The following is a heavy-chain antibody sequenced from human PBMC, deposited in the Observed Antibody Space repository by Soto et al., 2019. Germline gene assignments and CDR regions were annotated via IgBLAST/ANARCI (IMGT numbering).Heavy chain of an antibody. V-gene: IGHV3-9*01. CDR1: GFTFDDYA. Sequence: EVQLVESGGGLVQPGRSLTLSCAASGFTFDDYAMYWVRQAPGKGLEWVSGISWNSDTIGYADSVRGRFTISRDNAENSLYLQMNSLGAEDTALYYCAKDKGPRNCSTRNCFWVALGMDVWGQGTTVTVSS. J-gene: IGHJ6*02. CDR2: ISWNSDTI. D-gene: IGHD2-2*01. CDR3: AKDKGPRNCSTRNCFWVALGMDV.